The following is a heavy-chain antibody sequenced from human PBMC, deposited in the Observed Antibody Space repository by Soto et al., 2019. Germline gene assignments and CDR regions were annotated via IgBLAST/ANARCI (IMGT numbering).Heavy chain of an antibody. CDR1: GYTFTSYD. CDR3: ARGTHWYSSGWCSY. CDR2: MNPNSGNT. J-gene: IGHJ4*02. V-gene: IGHV1-8*01. D-gene: IGHD6-19*01. Sequence: ASVKVSCKASGYTFTSYDINWVRQATGQGLEWMGWMNPNSGNTGYAQKFQGGVTMTRNTSISTAYMELSSLRSEDTAVYYCARGTHWYSSGWCSYWGQGTLVTVSS.